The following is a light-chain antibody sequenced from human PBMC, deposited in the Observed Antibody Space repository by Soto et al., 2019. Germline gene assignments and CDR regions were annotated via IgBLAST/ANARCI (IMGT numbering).Light chain of an antibody. J-gene: IGKJ2*01. Sequence: EIVLTQSPDTLSVSPGERATLSCRASQSVSSNLAWYQQKPGQAPRLLIYGASTRATGIPARFSGSGSGTDFTLTISSLQPEDFATYYCQQGYSTPYTFGQGTKVDIK. CDR3: QQGYSTPYT. CDR1: QSVSSN. V-gene: IGKV3-15*01. CDR2: GAS.